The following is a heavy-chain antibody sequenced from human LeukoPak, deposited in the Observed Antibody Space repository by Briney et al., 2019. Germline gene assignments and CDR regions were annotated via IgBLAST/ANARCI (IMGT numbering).Heavy chain of an antibody. J-gene: IGHJ4*02. Sequence: PSETLSLTCTVSGGSISSYYWSWIRQPPGKGLEWIGYIYYSGSTNYNPSLKSRVTISVDTSKNQFSLKLSSVTAADTAVYYCARVVSYYYGSGSYTYYFDYWGQGTLVTASS. V-gene: IGHV4-59*01. CDR1: GGSISSYY. CDR2: IYYSGST. D-gene: IGHD3-10*01. CDR3: ARVVSYYYGSGSYTYYFDY.